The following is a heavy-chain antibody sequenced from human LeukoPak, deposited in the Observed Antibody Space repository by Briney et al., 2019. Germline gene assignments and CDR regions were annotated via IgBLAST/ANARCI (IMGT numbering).Heavy chain of an antibody. Sequence: GASVKVSCKASGGTFSSYGISWVRQAPGQGLEWMGWISAYNGNTNYAQKLQGRVTMTTDTSTSTAYMELRSLRSDDTAVYYCARPQYYYDSSGLYYWGQGTLVTVSS. CDR3: ARPQYYYDSSGLYY. J-gene: IGHJ4*02. D-gene: IGHD3-22*01. CDR1: GGTFSSYG. CDR2: ISAYNGNT. V-gene: IGHV1-18*01.